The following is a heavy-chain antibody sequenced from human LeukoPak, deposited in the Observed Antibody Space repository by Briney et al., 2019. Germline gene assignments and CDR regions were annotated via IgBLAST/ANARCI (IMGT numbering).Heavy chain of an antibody. J-gene: IGHJ4*02. CDR1: GYSISSGYY. CDR2: IYHSGST. D-gene: IGHD3-22*01. Sequence: SETLSLTCTVSGYSISSGYYWGWIRQPPGKGLEWIGSIYHSGSTNYNPSLKSRVTISVDKSKNQFSLKLSSVTAADTAVYYCARQVDSSGYTYYFDYWGQGTLVTVSS. CDR3: ARQVDSSGYTYYFDY. V-gene: IGHV4-38-2*02.